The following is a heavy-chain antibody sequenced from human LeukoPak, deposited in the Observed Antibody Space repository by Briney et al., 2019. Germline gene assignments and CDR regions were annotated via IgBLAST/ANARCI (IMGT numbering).Heavy chain of an antibody. J-gene: IGHJ4*02. CDR2: INHSGST. CDR1: GGSFSGYY. CDR3: ARLFGSSSY. Sequence: PSETLSLTCAVYGGSFSGYYWSWIRQPPGKGLEWIGEINHSGSTNYNPSLKSRVTISVDTSKNQFSLKLSSVTAADTAVYYCARLFGSSSYWGQGTLVTVSS. D-gene: IGHD6-6*01. V-gene: IGHV4-34*01.